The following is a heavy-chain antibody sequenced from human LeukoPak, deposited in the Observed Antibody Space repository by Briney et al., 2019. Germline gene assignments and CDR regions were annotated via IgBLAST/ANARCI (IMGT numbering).Heavy chain of an antibody. V-gene: IGHV4-34*01. CDR2: INHSGST. Sequence: SETLSLTCAVYGGSFSGYYWSWIRQPPGKGLEWIGEINHSGSTNYNPSLKSRVTISVDTSKNQFSLKLSSVTAADTAVYYCARGRPPVGGYYPFYYWRQGTLVTVSS. J-gene: IGHJ4*02. CDR3: ARGRPPVGGYYPFYY. CDR1: GGSFSGYY. D-gene: IGHD3-22*01.